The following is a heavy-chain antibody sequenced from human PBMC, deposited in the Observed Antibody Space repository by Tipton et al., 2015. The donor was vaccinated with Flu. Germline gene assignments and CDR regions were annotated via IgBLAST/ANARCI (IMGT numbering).Heavy chain of an antibody. CDR2: INPSGGST. V-gene: IGHV1-46*01. Sequence: QLVQSGAEVRKPGASVRVSCKASGYRFTSYKVHWVRQAPGQGLEWMGIINPSGGSTSYAHKFQGRVTMTRDTSTSTFYMELSSLRSEDTAVHYCARDGAVAGTDYWGQGTLVTVSS. J-gene: IGHJ4*02. D-gene: IGHD6-13*01. CDR3: ARDGAVAGTDY. CDR1: GYRFTSYK.